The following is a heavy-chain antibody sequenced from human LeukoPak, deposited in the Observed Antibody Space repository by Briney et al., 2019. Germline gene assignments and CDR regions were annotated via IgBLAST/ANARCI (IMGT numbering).Heavy chain of an antibody. CDR3: ARGPSYYYDSSGYDSPFDY. J-gene: IGHJ4*02. CDR2: INPSSGIT. D-gene: IGHD3-22*01. CDR1: GYTFTSYY. Sequence: SVKVSCTASGYTFTSYYMHWVRQAPGQGLEWMGIINPSSGITSYAQTFQGRVTMTRDTSTSTVYMELSSLRAEDTAVYYCARGPSYYYDSSGYDSPFDYWGQGTLVTVST. V-gene: IGHV1-46*01.